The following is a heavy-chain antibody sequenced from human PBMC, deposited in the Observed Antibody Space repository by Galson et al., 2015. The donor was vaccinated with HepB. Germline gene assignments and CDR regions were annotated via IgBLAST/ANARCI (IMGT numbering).Heavy chain of an antibody. CDR3: AKGSSWHPGGSLSYYYYYMDV. V-gene: IGHV3-9*01. CDR1: GFTFDDYA. Sequence: SLRLSCAASGFTFDDYAMHWVRQAPGKGLEWVSGISWNSGSIGYADSVKGRFTISRDNAKNSLYLQMNSLRAEDTALYYCAKGSSWHPGGSLSYYYYYMDVWGKGTTVTVSS. D-gene: IGHD6-13*01. CDR2: ISWNSGSI. J-gene: IGHJ6*03.